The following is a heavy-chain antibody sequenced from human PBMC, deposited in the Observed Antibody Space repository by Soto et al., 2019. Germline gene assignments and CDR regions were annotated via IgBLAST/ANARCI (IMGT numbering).Heavy chain of an antibody. D-gene: IGHD3-10*01. V-gene: IGHV1-2*04. CDR2: INPNSGGT. CDR1: GYTFTGYY. CDR3: ARGPVTYYYGCGSYYQFDY. Sequence: ASVKVSCKASGYTFTGYYMHWVRQAPGQELEWMGWINPNSGGTNYAQKFQGWVTMTRDTSISTAYMELSRLRSDDTAVYYCARGPVTYYYGCGSYYQFDYWGQGTLVTVSS. J-gene: IGHJ4*02.